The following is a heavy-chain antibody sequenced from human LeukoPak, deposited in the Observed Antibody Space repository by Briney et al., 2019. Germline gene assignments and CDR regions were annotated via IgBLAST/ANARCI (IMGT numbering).Heavy chain of an antibody. J-gene: IGHJ4*02. CDR1: VYSFTTYW. CDR2: IYPGDSDS. CDR3: ARGYNYDY. Sequence: GESLKISCKGSVYSFTTYWIGWVRQMPGKGLEWMGIIYPGDSDSKYSPSFQGQVTISADKSSSTAYLQWGSLKASDTAMYYCARGYNYDYWGEGTLVTVSS. V-gene: IGHV5-51*01. D-gene: IGHD5-24*01.